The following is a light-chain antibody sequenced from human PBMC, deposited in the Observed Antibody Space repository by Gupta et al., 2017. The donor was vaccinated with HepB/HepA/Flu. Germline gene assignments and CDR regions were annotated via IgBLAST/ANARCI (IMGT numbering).Light chain of an antibody. V-gene: IGLV1-44*01. CDR2: SNN. J-gene: IGLJ3*02. CDR3: AAWDDSLNGWV. CDR1: SSNIGSNT. Sequence: SVLTQPPSASGTPGPRVTISCSGSSSNIGSNTVNWYQQLPGTAPKLLTYSNNQRPSGVPDRFSGSKSGTSASLAISGLQSEDEADYYCAAWDDSLNGWVFGGGTKLTVL.